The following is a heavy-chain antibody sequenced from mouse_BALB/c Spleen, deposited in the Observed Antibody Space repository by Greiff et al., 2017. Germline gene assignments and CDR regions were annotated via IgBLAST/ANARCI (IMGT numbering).Heavy chain of an antibody. CDR3: ARSDYDFYAMDD. J-gene: IGHJ4*01. CDR2: ISTYSGNT. Sequence: QVQLQQSGPELVRPGVSVKISCTGSGYTFPDYAMHWVKQSHAKSLEWIGVISTYSGNTNYTKKFKGKATMTVDKSSSTAYMELARLTSEDTAIYYCARSDYDFYAMDDWGEGTAVTVAS. CDR1: GYTFPDYA. V-gene: IGHV1-67*01. D-gene: IGHD2-4*01.